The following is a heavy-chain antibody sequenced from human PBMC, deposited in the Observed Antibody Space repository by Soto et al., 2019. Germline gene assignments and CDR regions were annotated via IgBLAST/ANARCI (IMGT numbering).Heavy chain of an antibody. CDR3: ARGSGVTYSSFDTNYYYYYYMDV. J-gene: IGHJ6*03. CDR2: ISGSGGST. Sequence: GGSLRLSCAASGFTFSSYAMSWVRQAPGKGLEWVSAISGSGGSTYYADSVKGRFTISRDNSKNTLYLQMNSLRAEDTAVYYCARGSGVTYSSFDTNYYYYYYMDVWGKGTTVTVSS. D-gene: IGHD6-6*01. V-gene: IGHV3-23*01. CDR1: GFTFSSYA.